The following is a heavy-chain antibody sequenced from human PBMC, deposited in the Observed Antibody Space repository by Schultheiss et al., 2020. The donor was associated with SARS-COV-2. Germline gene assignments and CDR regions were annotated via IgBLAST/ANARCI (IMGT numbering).Heavy chain of an antibody. CDR1: GYTFTGYY. V-gene: IGHV1-2*06. CDR3: ARGSETSWGGANWFDP. CDR2: INPNSGGT. Sequence: ASVKVSCKASGYTFTGYYMHWVRQAPGQGLEWMGRINPNSGGTNYAQKFQGRVTMTRDTSISTAYMELSRLRSDDTAVYYCARGSETSWGGANWFDPWGQGTLVTVSS. J-gene: IGHJ5*02. D-gene: IGHD2-2*01.